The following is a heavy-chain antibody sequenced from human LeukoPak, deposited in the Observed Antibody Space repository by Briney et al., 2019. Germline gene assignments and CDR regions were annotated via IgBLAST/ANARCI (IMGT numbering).Heavy chain of an antibody. CDR2: ITGGGGNT. CDR1: GFTFSSYA. V-gene: IGHV3-23*01. D-gene: IGHD5/OR15-5a*01. CDR3: AKTRVWPYSFDY. J-gene: IGHJ4*02. Sequence: PGGSLRLSCAASGFTFSSYAMSWVRQAPGKWLEWVSAITGGGGNTYYADSVKGRFTISRDNSKNTLYLQMNSLRAEDTALYYCAKTRVWPYSFDYWGQGTLVTVSS.